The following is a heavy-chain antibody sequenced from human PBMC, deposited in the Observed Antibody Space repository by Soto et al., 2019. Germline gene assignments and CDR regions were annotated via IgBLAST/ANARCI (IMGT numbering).Heavy chain of an antibody. J-gene: IGHJ4*02. Sequence: GASVKVSCKASGYTFIGYALHWVRQAPGQRLEWMGWINPGSGYTKYSQNFLGRVTITRDTTASTAYMDLSSLRSEDTAVYYCARRVGDGQLDYWGQGTLVTVSS. D-gene: IGHD1-26*01. CDR1: GYTFIGYA. CDR2: INPGSGYT. V-gene: IGHV1-3*01. CDR3: ARRVGDGQLDY.